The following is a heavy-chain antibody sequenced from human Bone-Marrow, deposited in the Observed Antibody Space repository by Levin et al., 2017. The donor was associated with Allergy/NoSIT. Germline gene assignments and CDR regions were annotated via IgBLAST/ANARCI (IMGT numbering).Heavy chain of an antibody. Sequence: PGGSLRLSCAASGFNFNYFGMHWVRQAPGKGLEWVALISFDGSYEYQADSVKARFTISRDNSQKTVFLQMNSLRAEDTAVYFCAKDIRPGGTEYDAFDIWGQGTTVTVSS. CDR2: ISFDGSYE. CDR3: AKDIRPGGTEYDAFDI. CDR1: GFNFNYFG. D-gene: IGHD3-16*01. J-gene: IGHJ3*02. V-gene: IGHV3-30*18.